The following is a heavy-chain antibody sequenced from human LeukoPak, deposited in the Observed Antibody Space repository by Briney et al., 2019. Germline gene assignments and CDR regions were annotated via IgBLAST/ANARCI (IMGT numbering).Heavy chain of an antibody. CDR3: ARDNSGPAY. V-gene: IGHV3-33*08. CDR2: IWYGGSNK. CDR1: GFAFSDYG. Sequence: GGSLRLSCVASGFAFSDYGMDWVRQAPGKGLEWVAVIWYGGSNKYYADSVKGRFTISRDNSKNTLYLQMNSLRAEDTAVYYCARDNSGPAYWGQGTLVTVSS. J-gene: IGHJ4*02. D-gene: IGHD5-12*01.